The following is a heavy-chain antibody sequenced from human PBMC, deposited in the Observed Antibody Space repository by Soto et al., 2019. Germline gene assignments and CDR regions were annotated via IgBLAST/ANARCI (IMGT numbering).Heavy chain of an antibody. CDR2: ISFDGDNK. V-gene: IGHV3-30*04. J-gene: IGHJ4*02. CDR1: GFTFSSYA. CDR3: ANHYSSTWYPYYFDY. Sequence: GGSLRLSCAASGFTFSSYAMHWVRQAPGKGLEWVAVISFDGDNKYYADSVKGRFTISRDNSKNTLFLQMNSLRADDTAVYYCANHYSSTWYPYYFDYWGQGTLVTVSS. D-gene: IGHD6-13*01.